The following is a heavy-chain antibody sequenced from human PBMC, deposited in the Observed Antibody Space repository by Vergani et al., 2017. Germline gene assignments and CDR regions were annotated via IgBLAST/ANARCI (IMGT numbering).Heavy chain of an antibody. Sequence: QVQLQQWGGGLLKPSETLSLTCVVNGGSFTSYHWTWIRQSPGEGLEWVGDIYHTGRPDYNPSLKSRLTMSVDKSRNQFYLKLNSVTATDTAIYFCARVNTETNGHLYYYNYMDVWGQGTAVTVS. CDR3: ARVNTETNGHLYYYNYMDV. D-gene: IGHD4-11*01. CDR2: IYHTGRP. J-gene: IGHJ6*03. V-gene: IGHV4-34*01. CDR1: GGSFTSYH.